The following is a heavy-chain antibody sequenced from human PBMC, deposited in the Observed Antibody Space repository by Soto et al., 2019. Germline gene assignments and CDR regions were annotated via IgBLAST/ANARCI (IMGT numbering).Heavy chain of an antibody. V-gene: IGHV3-21*01. D-gene: IGHD3-10*01. CDR3: ARCMGYDGSGYAFFDS. CDR2: VSSSSSHI. Sequence: EVQLVESGGGLVKPGGSLRLSCAASGFTFSGHTINWVRQAPGKGLEWVSSVSSSSSHIYYADSVKGRFTVSRDNAAKSLYLQMNSLRAEDTAIYYCARCMGYDGSGYAFFDSWGQGTLVTVSS. J-gene: IGHJ4*02. CDR1: GFTFSGHT.